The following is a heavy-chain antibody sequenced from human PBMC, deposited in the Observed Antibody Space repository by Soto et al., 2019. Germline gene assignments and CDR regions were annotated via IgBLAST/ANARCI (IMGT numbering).Heavy chain of an antibody. CDR2: IYHSGST. CDR1: GGSISSGGYS. J-gene: IGHJ4*02. D-gene: IGHD4-17*01. CDR3: ARARTTVTAFDY. V-gene: IGHV4-30-2*01. Sequence: QLQLQESGSGLVKPSQTLSLTCAVSGGSISSGGYSWIWIRQPPGKGLEWIGYIYHSGSTYYNPSNKRRVTIAEDRTKNQFSLKLSSVTAADTAVYCGARARTTVTAFDYWGQGTLVTVSS.